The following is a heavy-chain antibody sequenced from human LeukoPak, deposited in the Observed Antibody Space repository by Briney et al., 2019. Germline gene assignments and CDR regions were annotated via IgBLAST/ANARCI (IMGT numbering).Heavy chain of an antibody. CDR1: GGSFSGYY. V-gene: IGHV4-34*01. D-gene: IGHD3-10*01. Sequence: SETPSLTCAVYGGSFSGYYWSWIRQPPGKGLEWIGEINHSGSTNYNPSLKSRVTISVDTSKNQFSLKLSSVTAADTAVYYCAAQGSGSYYHSYNWFDPWGQGTLVTVSS. CDR3: AAQGSGSYYHSYNWFDP. J-gene: IGHJ5*02. CDR2: INHSGST.